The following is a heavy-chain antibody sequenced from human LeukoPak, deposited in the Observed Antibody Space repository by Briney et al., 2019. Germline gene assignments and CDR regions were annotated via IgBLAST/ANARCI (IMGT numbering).Heavy chain of an antibody. CDR1: GGSFSGYY. J-gene: IGHJ3*02. D-gene: IGHD4-17*01. Sequence: SETLSLTCAVYGGSFSGYYWSWIRQPPGKGLEWIGEINHSGSTNYNSPLKSRVTISVDTSKNQFSLKLSSVTAADTAVHYCARWALGSYGDYDAFDIWGQGTMVTVSS. CDR2: INHSGST. V-gene: IGHV4-34*01. CDR3: ARWALGSYGDYDAFDI.